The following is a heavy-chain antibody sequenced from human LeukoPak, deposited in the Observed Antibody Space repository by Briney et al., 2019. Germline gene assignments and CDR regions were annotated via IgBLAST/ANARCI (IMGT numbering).Heavy chain of an antibody. J-gene: IGHJ4*02. D-gene: IGHD5-12*01. Sequence: SVKVSCKASGYTFSSYAISWVRQAPGQGLECMGGIIPIFGTANYAQKFQGRLTITADESTSTAYMELSSLRSDDTAVYYCARVRNSGFRYVDSWGQGTLVTVSS. CDR1: GYTFSSYA. CDR2: IIPIFGTA. CDR3: ARVRNSGFRYVDS. V-gene: IGHV1-69*13.